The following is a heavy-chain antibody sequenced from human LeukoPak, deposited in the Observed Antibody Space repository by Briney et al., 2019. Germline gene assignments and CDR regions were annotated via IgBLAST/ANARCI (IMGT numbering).Heavy chain of an antibody. CDR2: IYHSGST. J-gene: IGHJ4*02. CDR3: AGALYGNYYFDY. D-gene: IGHD4-17*01. CDR1: GGSISSGGYS. Sequence: SETLSLTCAVSGGSISSGGYSWSWIRQPPGKGLERIGYIYHSGSTYYNPSLKSRVTISVDRSKNQFSLKLSSVTAADTAVYYCAGALYGNYYFDYWGQGTLVTVSS. V-gene: IGHV4-30-2*01.